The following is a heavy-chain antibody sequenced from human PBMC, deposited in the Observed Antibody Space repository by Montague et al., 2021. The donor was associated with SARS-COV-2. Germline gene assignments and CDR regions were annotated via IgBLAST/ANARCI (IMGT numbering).Heavy chain of an antibody. Sequence: SETLSLTCSVSGGSISGYYWSWLRQPPGKGLEWIGDIYYSGSTKYNPSLRSRVTISVDRSKNQFSLNLNSVTAADTAVYFCARLLRSCTNGVCRTYHYYAFDVWGQGSTVTVSS. D-gene: IGHD2-8*01. CDR3: ARLLRSCTNGVCRTYHYYAFDV. CDR2: IYYSGST. V-gene: IGHV4-59*01. CDR1: GGSISGYY. J-gene: IGHJ6*02.